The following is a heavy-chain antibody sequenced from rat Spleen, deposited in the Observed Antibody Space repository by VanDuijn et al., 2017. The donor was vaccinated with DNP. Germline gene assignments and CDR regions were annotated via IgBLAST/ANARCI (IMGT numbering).Heavy chain of an antibody. CDR1: GFTFSNYD. V-gene: IGHV5-25*01. D-gene: IGHD1-2*01. Sequence: EVQLVESGGGLVQPGRSMKLSCAISGFTFSNYDMAWVRQAPKKGLEFVATITSDGSNIYYRDSVKGRLTISRDNAKDTLYLQGDSLRSVDTATYYCVRPLGYSSYGFAYWGQGTLVTVSS. CDR3: VRPLGYSSYGFAY. J-gene: IGHJ3*01. CDR2: ITSDGSNI.